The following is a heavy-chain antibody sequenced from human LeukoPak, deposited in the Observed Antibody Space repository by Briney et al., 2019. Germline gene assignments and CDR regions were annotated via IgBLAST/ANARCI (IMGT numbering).Heavy chain of an antibody. Sequence: SETLSLTCAVYGGSFSGYYWSWIRQPPGKGMEWIGEINHSGSTNYNPSLKSRVTISVDTSKNQFSLKLSSVTAADTAVYYCARDPLISSGYYSITKPFVFDIWGQGTMVTVSS. D-gene: IGHD3-22*01. CDR1: GGSFSGYY. J-gene: IGHJ3*02. CDR3: ARDPLISSGYYSITKPFVFDI. V-gene: IGHV4-34*01. CDR2: INHSGST.